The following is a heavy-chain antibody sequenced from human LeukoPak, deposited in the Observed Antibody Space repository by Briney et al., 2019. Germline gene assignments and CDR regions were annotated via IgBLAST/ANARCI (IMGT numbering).Heavy chain of an antibody. V-gene: IGHV1-69*13. CDR2: IIPIFGTA. J-gene: IGHJ4*02. CDR3: AVSASIYYFDY. CDR1: GYTFTSYG. Sequence: GASVKVSCKASGYTFTSYGISWVRQAPGQGLEWMGGIIPIFGTANYAQKFQGRVTITADESTSTAYMELSSLRSGDTAVYYCAVSASIYYFDYWGQGTLVTVSS.